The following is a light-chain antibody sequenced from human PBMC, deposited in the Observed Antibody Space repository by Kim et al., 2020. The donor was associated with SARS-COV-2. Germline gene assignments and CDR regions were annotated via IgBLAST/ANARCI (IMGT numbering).Light chain of an antibody. V-gene: IGLV2-14*03. CDR2: DVT. CDR3: TSYSTSDTFAV. Sequence: QSITTSGTGTTSAIGTYDYVSWYQQHPGKAPKLIIYDVTNRPSGVSNRFSGSKSGNTASLTISGLQAEDEADYYCTSYSTSDTFAVFGGGTQLTVL. J-gene: IGLJ3*02. CDR1: TSAIGTYDY.